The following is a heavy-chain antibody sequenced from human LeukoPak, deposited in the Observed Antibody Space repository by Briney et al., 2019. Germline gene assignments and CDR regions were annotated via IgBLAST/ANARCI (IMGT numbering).Heavy chain of an antibody. CDR1: GYSFTTYW. CDR3: ARSNSGSKSHFDY. D-gene: IGHD1-26*01. J-gene: IGHJ4*02. Sequence: PGESLKISCKGSGYSFTTYWIGWVRQVPGKGLESMGIIYPGDSDTRYSPSFQGQVTISADKSISTAYLQWSSLKASDTAMYYCARSNSGSKSHFDYWGQGTLVTVSS. V-gene: IGHV5-51*01. CDR2: IYPGDSDT.